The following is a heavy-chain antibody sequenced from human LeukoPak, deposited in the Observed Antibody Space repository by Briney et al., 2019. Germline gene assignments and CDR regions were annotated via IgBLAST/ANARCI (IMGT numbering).Heavy chain of an antibody. D-gene: IGHD3-3*01. V-gene: IGHV1-2*02. CDR3: AQLPDFWSGYSPTY. J-gene: IGHJ4*02. CDR1: GYTFTGYY. Sequence: ASVKVSCKASGYTFTGYYMHWVRQAPGQGLEWMGWINPNSGGTNYAQKFQGRVTMTRDTSISTAYMELSRLRSDDTAVYYCAQLPDFWSGYSPTYWGQGTLVTVSS. CDR2: INPNSGGT.